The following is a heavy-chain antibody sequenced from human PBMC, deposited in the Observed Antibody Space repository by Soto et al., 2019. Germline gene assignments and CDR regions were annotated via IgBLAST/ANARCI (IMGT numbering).Heavy chain of an antibody. CDR3: AAILIAAAGLDY. D-gene: IGHD6-13*01. V-gene: IGHV1-46*01. Sequence: ASVKVSCKASGYTFTGYYMHWVRQAPGQGLEWMGIINPSGGSTSYAQKFQGRVTMTRDTSTSTVYMELSSLRSEDTAVYYCAAILIAAAGLDYWGQGTLVTVSS. CDR2: INPSGGST. CDR1: GYTFTGYY. J-gene: IGHJ4*02.